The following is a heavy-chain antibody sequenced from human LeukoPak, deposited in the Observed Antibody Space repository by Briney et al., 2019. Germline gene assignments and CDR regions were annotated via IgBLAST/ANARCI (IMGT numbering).Heavy chain of an antibody. CDR3: ARGGSYGYY. V-gene: IGHV4-30-4*02. J-gene: IGHJ4*02. D-gene: IGHD5-18*01. CDR2: IYYSGST. Sequence: PSETLSLTCTVSGGSISSGDYYWSWIRQPPGKGLEWIGYIYYSGSTYYNPSLKSRLTISVDTSTNQFSLKLSSVTAADTAVYYCARGGSYGYYWGQGTLVTVSS. CDR1: GGSISSGDYY.